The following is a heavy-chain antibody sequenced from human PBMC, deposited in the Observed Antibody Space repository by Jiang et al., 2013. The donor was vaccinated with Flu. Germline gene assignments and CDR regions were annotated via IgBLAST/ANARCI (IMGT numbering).Heavy chain of an antibody. CDR2: IYTSGST. D-gene: IGHD2-15*01. J-gene: IGHJ4*02. V-gene: IGHV4-61*02. CDR3: AREGNCSGGSCYSGMVY. CDR1: GGSISSGSYY. Sequence: VSGGSISSGSYYWSWIRQPAGKGLEWIGRIYTSGSTNYNPSLKSRVTISVDTSKNQFSLKLSSVTAADTAVYYCAREGNCSGGSCYSGMVYWGQGTLVTVSS.